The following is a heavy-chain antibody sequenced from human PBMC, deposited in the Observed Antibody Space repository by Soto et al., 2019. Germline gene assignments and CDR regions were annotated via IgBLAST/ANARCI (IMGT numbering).Heavy chain of an antibody. CDR2: FYNGGTT. V-gene: IGHV4-59*12. CDR3: ARDDSGRPATD. CDR1: GGSLSNYY. Sequence: PSQTLSLTCSVSGGSLSNYYLSWLRQPPGKGLEWIGFFYNGGTTDYNPSLKSRVTISVDKSKNQFSLDLRTVTAADMAVYYCARDDSGRPATDWGQGILVTVS. J-gene: IGHJ4*02. D-gene: IGHD3-10*01.